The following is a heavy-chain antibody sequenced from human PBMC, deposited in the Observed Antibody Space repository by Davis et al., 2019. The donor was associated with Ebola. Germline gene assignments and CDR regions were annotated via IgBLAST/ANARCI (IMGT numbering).Heavy chain of an antibody. CDR2: IYYSGST. J-gene: IGHJ5*02. CDR3: ARWSSWWRGWWSDP. CDR1: GGSISSSSYY. V-gene: IGHV4-39*01. D-gene: IGHD2-15*01. Sequence: SETLSLTCTVSGGSISSSSYYWGWIRQPPGKGLEWIGSIYYSGSTYYNPSLKSRVTISVDTSKNQFSLKLSSVTAADTAVYYCARWSSWWRGWWSDPWGQGTLVTVSS.